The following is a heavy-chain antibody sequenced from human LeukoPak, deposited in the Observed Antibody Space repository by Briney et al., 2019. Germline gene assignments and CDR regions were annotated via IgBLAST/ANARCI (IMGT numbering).Heavy chain of an antibody. CDR3: AREEGGHQGFDY. Sequence: SETLSLTCTVSGGSISGYYWSWIRQPPGKGLEWIGYIYYSGNSNYNPSLKSRVTISADTSKNQFSLNLSSVTAADTAVYYCAREEGGHQGFDYWGQGTLVTVSS. V-gene: IGHV4-59*01. CDR1: GGSISGYY. J-gene: IGHJ4*02. CDR2: IYYSGNS.